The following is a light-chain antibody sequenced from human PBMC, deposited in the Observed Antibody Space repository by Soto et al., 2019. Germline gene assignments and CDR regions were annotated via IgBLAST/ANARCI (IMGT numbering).Light chain of an antibody. CDR3: QQYGRSPLST. CDR2: GAS. V-gene: IGKV3-20*01. CDR1: QSVSSNY. Sequence: EIVLTQSPGTLSLSPGERATLSCRANQSVSSNYLAWYQQKPGQAPRLLIYGASRGAAGIPDRFSGSGSGTDFTLTISRLEPEDFAVYFCQQYGRSPLSTFGQGTRLEIK. J-gene: IGKJ5*01.